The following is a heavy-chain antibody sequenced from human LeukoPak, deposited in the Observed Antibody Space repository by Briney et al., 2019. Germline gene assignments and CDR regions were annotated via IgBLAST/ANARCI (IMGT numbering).Heavy chain of an antibody. CDR1: GGSISSGSYY. D-gene: IGHD4/OR15-4a*01. Sequence: SETLSLTCTVSGGSISSGSYYWSWIRQPAGKGLEWIGRIYTSGSTNYNPSPKSRVTISVDTSKNQFSLKLSSVTAADTAVYYCARQNYGAAPLRYWGQGTLVTVSS. CDR3: ARQNYGAAPLRY. J-gene: IGHJ4*02. CDR2: IYTSGST. V-gene: IGHV4-61*02.